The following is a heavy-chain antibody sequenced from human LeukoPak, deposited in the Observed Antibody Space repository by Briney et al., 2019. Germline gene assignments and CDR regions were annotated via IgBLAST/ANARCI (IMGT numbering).Heavy chain of an antibody. CDR2: IKQDGNEK. Sequence: GGSLRLSCAASGFRFNTFWMSWVRQAPGKGLEWVANIKQDGNEKYYVDSVKGRFTISRDNAKNSLYLQMNSLRAEDTAVYYCARDLEIFDMDVWGKGTTVTISS. CDR1: GFRFNTFW. CDR3: ARDLEIFDMDV. V-gene: IGHV3-7*01. J-gene: IGHJ6*03. D-gene: IGHD3-3*01.